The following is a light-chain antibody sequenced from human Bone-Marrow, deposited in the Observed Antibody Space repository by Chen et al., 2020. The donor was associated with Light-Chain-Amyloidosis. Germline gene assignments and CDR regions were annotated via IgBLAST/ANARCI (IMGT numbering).Light chain of an antibody. CDR3: QVWDRSSDRPV. CDR2: DDS. V-gene: IGLV3-21*02. Sequence: SYVLTQPSSVSVAPGQTATIACGGNNIGSTSVHWYQQTPGQAHLLVVYDDSDRPSGIPERVSGSNSGNTATLTIRRVEAGDEADYYCQVWDRSSDRPVFGGGTKLTVL. J-gene: IGLJ3*02. CDR1: NIGSTS.